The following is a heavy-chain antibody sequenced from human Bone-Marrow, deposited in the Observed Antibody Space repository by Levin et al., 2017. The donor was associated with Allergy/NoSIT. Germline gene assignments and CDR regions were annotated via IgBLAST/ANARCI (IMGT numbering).Heavy chain of an antibody. CDR3: ARRSSGSYHPPVVDY. D-gene: IGHD1-26*01. CDR1: GYSFTSYW. V-gene: IGHV5-51*01. J-gene: IGHJ4*02. Sequence: PGGSLRLSCKGSGYSFTSYWIGWVRQMPGKGLEWMGIIYPGDSDTRYSPSFQGQVTISADKSISTAYLQWSSLKASDTAMYYCARRSSGSYHPPVVDYWGQGTLVTVSS. CDR2: IYPGDSDT.